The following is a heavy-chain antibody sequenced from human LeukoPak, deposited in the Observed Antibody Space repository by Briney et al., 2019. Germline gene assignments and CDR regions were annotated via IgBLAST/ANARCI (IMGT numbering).Heavy chain of an antibody. Sequence: SVKVSCKASGGTFSSYAISWVRQAPGQGLEWMGRIIPIFGTANYAQKFQGRVTITTDESTSTAYMELSRLRSDDTAVYYCAREEGSTSCYGYWGQGTLVTVSS. D-gene: IGHD2-2*01. V-gene: IGHV1-69*05. CDR2: IIPIFGTA. CDR1: GGTFSSYA. CDR3: AREEGSTSCYGY. J-gene: IGHJ4*02.